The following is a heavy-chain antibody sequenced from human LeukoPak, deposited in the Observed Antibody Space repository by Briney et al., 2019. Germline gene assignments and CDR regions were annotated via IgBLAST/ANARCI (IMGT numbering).Heavy chain of an antibody. Sequence: GGTLRLSCAASGFTFSSYAMHWVSQAPGKGLEGGAVISYDGSNKYYADSVKGRFTISRDNSKNTLYLQMNSLRAEDTAVYYCARDLARWRIAVAGIDYWGQGTLVTVSS. CDR3: ARDLARWRIAVAGIDY. CDR2: ISYDGSNK. CDR1: GFTFSSYA. V-gene: IGHV3-30*04. J-gene: IGHJ4*02. D-gene: IGHD6-19*01.